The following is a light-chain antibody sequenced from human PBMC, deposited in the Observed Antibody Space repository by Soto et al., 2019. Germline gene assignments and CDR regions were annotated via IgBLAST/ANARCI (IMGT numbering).Light chain of an antibody. CDR2: ANH. CDR1: TSNVGTHY. Sequence: QTVVTQPPSVSGTPGPTITISCSGSTSNVGTHYVYWYQQVSGSAPKLVIHANHQRPSGVTDRFSGSKSGTSATLAISGLRSEDEAEYYCAVLDACLNGPGVIFGGGTKLTVL. CDR3: AVLDACLNGPGVI. V-gene: IGLV1-47*02. J-gene: IGLJ2*01.